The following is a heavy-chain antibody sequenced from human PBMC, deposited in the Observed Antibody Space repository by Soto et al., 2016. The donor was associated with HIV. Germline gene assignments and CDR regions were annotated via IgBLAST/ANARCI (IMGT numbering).Heavy chain of an antibody. CDR3: ARDPPPTYGSRYGMDV. Sequence: VQLVESGGGLVKPGGPLTLSCAASGFTLTDYSMNWIRQAPGKGLEWISSIIYRDSDTYYLGSVKGRFIISRDSAKNSVSLQMNSLRAEDTAVYYCARDPPPTYGSRYGMDVWGRGTTVTVSS. CDR2: IIYRDSDT. V-gene: IGHV3-11*05. D-gene: IGHD6-13*01. CDR1: GFTLTDYS. J-gene: IGHJ6*02.